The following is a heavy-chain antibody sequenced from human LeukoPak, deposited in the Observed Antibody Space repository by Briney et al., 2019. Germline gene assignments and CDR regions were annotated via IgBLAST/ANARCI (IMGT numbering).Heavy chain of an antibody. D-gene: IGHD2-15*01. CDR2: ISSSSSTI. J-gene: IGHJ4*02. Sequence: GGSLRLSCAASGFTFSSYSMNWVRQAPGKGLEWVSYISSSSSTIYYADSVKGRFTISRDNSKNTLYLQMNSLRAEDTAVYYCAKRGGYFDYWGQGTLVTVSS. CDR3: AKRGGYFDY. CDR1: GFTFSSYS. V-gene: IGHV3-48*01.